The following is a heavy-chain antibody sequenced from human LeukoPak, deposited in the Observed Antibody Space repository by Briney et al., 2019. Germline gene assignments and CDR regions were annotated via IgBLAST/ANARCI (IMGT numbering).Heavy chain of an antibody. J-gene: IGHJ4*02. CDR1: GFTFSSYA. V-gene: IGHV3-23*01. Sequence: PGGSLRLSCAASGFTFSSYAMSWVRQAPGKGLEWVSAISGSGGSAYYADSVKGRFTISRDNSKNTLYLQMNSLRAEDTAVYYCAKGAYDYIEIAYFDYWGQGSLVTVSS. CDR2: ISGSGGSA. CDR3: AKGAYDYIEIAYFDY. D-gene: IGHD5-12*01.